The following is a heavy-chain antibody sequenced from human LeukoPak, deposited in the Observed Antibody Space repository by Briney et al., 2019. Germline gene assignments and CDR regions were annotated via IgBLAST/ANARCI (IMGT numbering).Heavy chain of an antibody. Sequence: ASVKVSCKASGGTFSSYAISWVRQAPGQGLEWMGGIIPIFGTANYAQKFQGRVTITADESTSTAYMELSSLRSEDTAVYYCARCPLRSIAVVGTFDYWGQGTLVTVSS. CDR1: GGTFSSYA. CDR3: ARCPLRSIAVVGTFDY. J-gene: IGHJ4*02. D-gene: IGHD6-19*01. CDR2: IIPIFGTA. V-gene: IGHV1-69*13.